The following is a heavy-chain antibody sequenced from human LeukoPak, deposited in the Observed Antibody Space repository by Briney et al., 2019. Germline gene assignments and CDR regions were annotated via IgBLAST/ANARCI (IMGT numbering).Heavy chain of an antibody. J-gene: IGHJ6*03. CDR3: AKERQLDTGDYYYYYMDV. CDR2: IRYDGSNK. V-gene: IGHV3-30*02. Sequence: GGSLRLSCAASGFTFSSYGMHWVRQAPGKGLEWVAFIRYDGSNKYYADSVKGRFTISRDNSKNTLYLQMNSLRAEDTAVYYCAKERQLDTGDYYYYYMDVWGKGTTVTISS. D-gene: IGHD5-18*01. CDR1: GFTFSSYG.